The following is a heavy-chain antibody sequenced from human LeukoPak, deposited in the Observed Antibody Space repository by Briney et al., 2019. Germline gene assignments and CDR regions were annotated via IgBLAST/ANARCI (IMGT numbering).Heavy chain of an antibody. D-gene: IGHD3-10*01. J-gene: IGHJ6*02. CDR3: ARWGGTVVRGVSFYYGMDV. Sequence: SETLSLTCAVYGGSFSGYYWRWIRQPPGKGLEWIGEINHSGSTNYNPSLKSRVTISVDTSKNQFSLKLSSVTAADTAVYYCARWGGTVVRGVSFYYGMDVWGQGTTVTVSS. V-gene: IGHV4-34*01. CDR1: GGSFSGYY. CDR2: INHSGST.